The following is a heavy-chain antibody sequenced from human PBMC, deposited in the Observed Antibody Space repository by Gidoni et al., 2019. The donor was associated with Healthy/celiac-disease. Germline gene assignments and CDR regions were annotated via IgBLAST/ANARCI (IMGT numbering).Heavy chain of an antibody. CDR1: GGSFSGYY. J-gene: IGHJ6*02. CDR2: INHSGST. V-gene: IGHV4-34*01. D-gene: IGHD6-13*01. Sequence: QVQLQQWGAGLLKPSETLSLTCAVYGGSFSGYYWSWIRQPPGKGLEWIREINHSGSTNYNPSLKSRVTISVDTSNNQFSLKLSSVTAADTAVYYCARRRLRWSSSWVLGGMDVWGQGTTVTVSS. CDR3: ARRRLRWSSSWVLGGMDV.